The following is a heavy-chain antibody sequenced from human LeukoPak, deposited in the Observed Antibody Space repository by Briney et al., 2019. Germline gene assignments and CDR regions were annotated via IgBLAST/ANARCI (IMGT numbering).Heavy chain of an antibody. D-gene: IGHD6-19*01. J-gene: IGHJ4*02. Sequence: SETLSLTCTVSGGSISSSSYYWGWIRQPPGKGLEWIGSIYYSGSTYYNPSLKSRVTISVDTSKNQFSLKLSSVTAADTAVYYCARWLRQASHYFDYWGQGALVTVSS. V-gene: IGHV4-39*07. CDR2: IYYSGST. CDR1: GGSISSSSYY. CDR3: ARWLRQASHYFDY.